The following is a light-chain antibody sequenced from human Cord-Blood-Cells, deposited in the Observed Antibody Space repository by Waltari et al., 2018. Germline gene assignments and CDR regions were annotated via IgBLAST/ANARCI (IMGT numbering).Light chain of an antibody. CDR1: SSNIGSNY. CDR3: AAWDDSLSGRV. CDR2: RNN. J-gene: IGLJ3*02. V-gene: IGLV1-47*01. Sequence: QSVLTQPPSASGTPGQRVTLSCSGSSSNIGSNYVYWYQQLPGTAPKLLIYRNNQRPSVVPDRFSGSKSGTSASLAISGLRSEDEADYYCAAWDDSLSGRVFGGGTKLTVL.